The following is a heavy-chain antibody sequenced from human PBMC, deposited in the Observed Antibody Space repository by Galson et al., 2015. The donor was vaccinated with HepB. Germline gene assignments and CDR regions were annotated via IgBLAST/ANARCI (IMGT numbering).Heavy chain of an antibody. V-gene: IGHV3-21*04. CDR1: GFTFSSYS. Sequence: SLRLPCAASGFTFSSYSMNWVRQAPGKGLEWVSSISSSSSYIYYADSVKGRFTISRDNSKNTLYLQMNSLRAEDTAVYYCAKDPIRRFGGWGQGTLVTVSS. CDR2: ISSSSSYI. CDR3: AKDPIRRFGG. D-gene: IGHD3-16*01. J-gene: IGHJ4*02.